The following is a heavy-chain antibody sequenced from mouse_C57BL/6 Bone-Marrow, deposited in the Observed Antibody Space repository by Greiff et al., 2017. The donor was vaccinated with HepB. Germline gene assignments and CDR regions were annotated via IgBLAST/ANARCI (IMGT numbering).Heavy chain of an antibody. V-gene: IGHV1-82*01. J-gene: IGHJ3*01. CDR3: ARDYYGNAWFAY. CDR1: GYAFSSSW. Sequence: QVQLKESGPELVKPGASVKISCKASGYAFSSSWMNWVKQRPGKGLEWIGRIYPGDGDTNYNGKFKGKATLTADKSSSTAYMQLSSLTSEDSAVYFCARDYYGNAWFAYWGQGTLVTVSA. D-gene: IGHD2-1*01. CDR2: IYPGDGDT.